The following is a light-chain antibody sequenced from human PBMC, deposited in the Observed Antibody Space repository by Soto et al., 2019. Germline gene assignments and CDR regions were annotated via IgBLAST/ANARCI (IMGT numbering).Light chain of an antibody. V-gene: IGLV2-14*02. J-gene: IGLJ1*01. CDR3: NSYTNSNTYV. CDR1: RNDVGSYNL. CDR2: EGR. Sequence: QSALTQPASMSGSPGQSITIFCTGTRNDVGSYNLVSWYRQRPGEAPQLIIYEGRKRPSGVSDRFSGSKSGNTASLTISGLQAEDEADYYCNSYTNSNTYVFGSGTKLTVL.